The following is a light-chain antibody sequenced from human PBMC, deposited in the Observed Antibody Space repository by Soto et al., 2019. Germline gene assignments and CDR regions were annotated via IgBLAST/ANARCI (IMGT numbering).Light chain of an antibody. Sequence: DIQMTQSPSTLSASVGDRVTITCRASQSISCWLAWYQQKPGKAPKLLIYKASSLESGVPSRFSGSGSGTEFTLTISSLQPDDIATYYCQQYNSFPISFGQGTRLEIK. V-gene: IGKV1-5*03. CDR2: KAS. CDR3: QQYNSFPIS. J-gene: IGKJ5*01. CDR1: QSISCW.